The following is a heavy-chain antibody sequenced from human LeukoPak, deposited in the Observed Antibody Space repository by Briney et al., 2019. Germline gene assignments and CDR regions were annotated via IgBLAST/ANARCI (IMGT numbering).Heavy chain of an antibody. J-gene: IGHJ3*02. V-gene: IGHV4-38-2*02. Sequence: SETLSLTCSVSGYSISSGYYWGCFRQPPGKGLEWIGSAHLSGHTYYNPSLESRVTMSVDTSKNQFSLNVNSMTAADTAVYFCARQVATKGEWAFDIWGQGTKVTVS. CDR1: GYSISSGYY. D-gene: IGHD5-12*01. CDR2: AHLSGHT. CDR3: ARQVATKGEWAFDI.